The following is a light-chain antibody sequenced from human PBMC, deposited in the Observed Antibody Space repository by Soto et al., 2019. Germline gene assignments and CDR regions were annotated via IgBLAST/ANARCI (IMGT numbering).Light chain of an antibody. CDR1: SSDVGSYNL. J-gene: IGLJ1*01. Sequence: QSALTQPASVSGSPGQSITISCTGTSSDVGSYNLVSWYQQHPGKAPKLMIYEGSKRPSVVSNRFSGSKSGNTASLTISGLQAEYEDEYDCCSYAGSSTLYVFRTGTKVTVL. CDR2: EGS. V-gene: IGLV2-23*01. CDR3: CSYAGSSTLYV.